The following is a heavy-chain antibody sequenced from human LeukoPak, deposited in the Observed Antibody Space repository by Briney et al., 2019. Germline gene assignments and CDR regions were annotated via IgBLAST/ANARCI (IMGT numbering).Heavy chain of an antibody. CDR3: AVAVTGGWFDP. J-gene: IGHJ5*02. CDR2: ISYSGTT. CDR1: GGSISSADHY. V-gene: IGHV4-31*03. Sequence: SETLSLTCTVSGGSISSADHYRSWIRQHPDKGLEWLGFISYSGTTYYNPSLRSRLTISVDTSKNQFSLNLSSVTAADTAVYYCAVAVTGGWFDPWGQGTLVTVFS. D-gene: IGHD2-15*01.